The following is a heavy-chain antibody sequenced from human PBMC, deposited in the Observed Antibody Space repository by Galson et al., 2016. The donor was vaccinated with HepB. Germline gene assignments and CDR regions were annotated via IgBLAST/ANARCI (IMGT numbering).Heavy chain of an antibody. CDR2: VIPLFGTA. D-gene: IGHD2-21*02. CDR1: GGLFSSYT. CDR3: ARGSSGSHRGDDCYPSDNLQH. V-gene: IGHV1-69*06. J-gene: IGHJ1*01. Sequence: SVKVSCKASGGLFSSYTFSWVRQVPGQGLEWMGGVIPLFGTATYAQKFLGRVTITADKYTNTVHMQVGSLRSDDTAIYFCARGSSGSHRGDDCYPSDNLQHWGQGTTVSVSS.